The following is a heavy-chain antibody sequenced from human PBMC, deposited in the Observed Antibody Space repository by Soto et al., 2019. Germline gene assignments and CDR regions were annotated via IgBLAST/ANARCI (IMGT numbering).Heavy chain of an antibody. CDR3: ARDAAGYDYAFDI. J-gene: IGHJ3*02. D-gene: IGHD5-12*01. Sequence: SETLSLTCTVSGGSISSGGYYWSWIRQHPGKGLEWIGYIYYSGSTYYNPSLKSRVTISVDTSKNQFSLKLSSVTAADTAVYYCARDAAGYDYAFDIWGQGTMVTVS. CDR1: GGSISSGGYY. V-gene: IGHV4-31*03. CDR2: IYYSGST.